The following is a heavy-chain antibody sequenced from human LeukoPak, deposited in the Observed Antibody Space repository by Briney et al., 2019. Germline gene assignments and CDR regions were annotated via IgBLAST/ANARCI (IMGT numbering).Heavy chain of an antibody. CDR1: GFTFSDAC. V-gene: IGHV3-30*02. D-gene: IGHD6-13*01. CDR2: IRYDGSNK. Sequence: TGGSLRLSCIASGFTFSDACMSWVRQAPGKGLEWVAFIRYDGSNKYYADSVKGRFTISRDNSKNTLYLQMNSLRAEDTAVYYCAKDRFSLAAAPDAFDIWGQGTMVTVSS. J-gene: IGHJ3*02. CDR3: AKDRFSLAAAPDAFDI.